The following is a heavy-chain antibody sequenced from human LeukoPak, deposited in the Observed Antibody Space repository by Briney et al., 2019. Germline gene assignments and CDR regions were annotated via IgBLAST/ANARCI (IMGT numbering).Heavy chain of an antibody. Sequence: SETLSLTCTVSGGSISSSSYYWGWIRQPPGKGLEWIGSIYYSGSTYYNPSLKSRVTIPVDTSKNQFSLKLSSVTAADTAVYYCARLSRINTIPYGMDVWGQGTTVTVSS. J-gene: IGHJ6*02. V-gene: IGHV4-39*07. CDR1: GGSISSSSYY. D-gene: IGHD2/OR15-2a*01. CDR2: IYYSGST. CDR3: ARLSRINTIPYGMDV.